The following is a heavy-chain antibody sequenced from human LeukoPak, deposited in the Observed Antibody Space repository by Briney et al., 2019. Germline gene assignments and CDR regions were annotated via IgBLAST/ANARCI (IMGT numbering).Heavy chain of an antibody. J-gene: IGHJ4*02. Sequence: SETLSLTCAVYGGSFSGYYWSWIRQPPGKGLEWIGEINHSGSTNYNPSLKSRVTISVDTSKNRFSLKLSSVTAADTAMYYCAKEIATEGVPVLDYWGQGTLVTVSS. V-gene: IGHV4-34*01. CDR1: GGSFSGYY. D-gene: IGHD6-13*01. CDR3: AKEIATEGVPVLDY. CDR2: INHSGST.